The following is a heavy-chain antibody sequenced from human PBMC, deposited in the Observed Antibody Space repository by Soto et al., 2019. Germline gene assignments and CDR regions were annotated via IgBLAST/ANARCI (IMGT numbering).Heavy chain of an antibody. Sequence: QVQLVQSGAEVKKPGASVKVSCKVSGYTLTELSMHWVRQAPGKGLEWMGGFDPEDGETIYAQKFQGRVTMTEEPSTDTAHMELSSLRSEDTAVYYCATIAVAGNMEAFDIWGQGTMVTVSS. CDR1: GYTLTELS. J-gene: IGHJ3*02. CDR3: ATIAVAGNMEAFDI. CDR2: FDPEDGET. D-gene: IGHD6-19*01. V-gene: IGHV1-24*01.